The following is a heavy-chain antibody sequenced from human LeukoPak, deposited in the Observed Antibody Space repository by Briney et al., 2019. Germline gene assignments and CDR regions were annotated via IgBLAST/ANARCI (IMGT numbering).Heavy chain of an antibody. CDR3: ASIGSLFDY. V-gene: IGHV7-4-1*02. CDR1: GYTFTSYA. CDR2: INTNTGNP. Sequence: GASVKVSCKASGYTFTSYAMNWVRQAPGQGLEYMGWINTNTGNPMYAQGFTGRFVFSLDTSVSTAYLQISGLKAEDTAVYYCASIGSLFDYWGQGTLVTVSS. D-gene: IGHD1-26*01. J-gene: IGHJ4*02.